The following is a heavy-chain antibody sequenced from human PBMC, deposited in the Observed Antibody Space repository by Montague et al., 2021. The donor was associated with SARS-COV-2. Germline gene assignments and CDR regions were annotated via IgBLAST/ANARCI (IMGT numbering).Heavy chain of an antibody. J-gene: IGHJ5*02. CDR2: IFKSGTA. CDR3: ARGFTTGFYPYWFDL. D-gene: IGHD1-1*01. CDR1: GDSINTGNFY. Sequence: TLSLTCTVSGDSINTGNFYWSWIRQPAGKQLEWIGRIFKSGTANYNPPLKGRVTITMDTSKNEFSLKLRYVTAADTVMYFCARGFTTGFYPYWFDLWGQGALVTVSS. V-gene: IGHV4-61*02.